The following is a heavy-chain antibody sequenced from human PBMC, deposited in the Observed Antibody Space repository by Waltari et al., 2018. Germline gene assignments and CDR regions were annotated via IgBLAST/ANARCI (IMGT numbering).Heavy chain of an antibody. CDR2: IYYSGST. J-gene: IGHJ4*02. Sequence: QLQLQESGPGLVKPSATLSLTCTVPGGSISSSSYYWGWIRQPPGKGLEWIGSIYYSGSTYYNPSLKSRVTISVDTSKNQFSLKLSSVTAADTAVYYCASGALPLYDYWGQGTLVTVSS. D-gene: IGHD2-2*02. CDR3: ASGALPLYDY. CDR1: GGSISSSSYY. V-gene: IGHV4-39*01.